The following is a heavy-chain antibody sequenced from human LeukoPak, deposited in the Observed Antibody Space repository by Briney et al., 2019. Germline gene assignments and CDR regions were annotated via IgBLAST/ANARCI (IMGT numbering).Heavy chain of an antibody. D-gene: IGHD6-13*01. CDR3: AGLAIAAAGSDAFDI. V-gene: IGHV1-69*13. CDR1: GGTFSSYA. J-gene: IGHJ3*02. Sequence: SVKVSCKASGGTFSSYATSWVRQAPGQGLEWMGGIIPIFGTANYAQKFQGRVTITADESTSTAYMELSSLRSEDTAVYYCAGLAIAAAGSDAFDIWGQGTMVTVSS. CDR2: IIPIFGTA.